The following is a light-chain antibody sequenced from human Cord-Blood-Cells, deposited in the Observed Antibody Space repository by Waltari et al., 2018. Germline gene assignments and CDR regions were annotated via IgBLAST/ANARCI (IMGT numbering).Light chain of an antibody. CDR1: CLRSYY. V-gene: IGLV3-19*01. J-gene: IGLJ1*01. CDR3: NSRDSSGNHV. CDR2: GKN. Sequence: SSALTPDPAVSVAMGQTVRITCQGDCLRSYYASWYQQKPGQAPVLVIYGKNNRPSGIPDRFSGSSSGNTASLTITGAQAEDEADYYCNSRDSSGNHVFGTGTKVTVL.